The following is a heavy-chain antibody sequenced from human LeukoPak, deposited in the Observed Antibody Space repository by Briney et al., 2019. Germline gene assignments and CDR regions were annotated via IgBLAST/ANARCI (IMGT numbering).Heavy chain of an antibody. CDR1: GGTFSSYA. Sequence: GASVKVSCKASGGTFSSYAISWVRQAPGQGLEWMGRIIPILGIANYAQKFQGRVTITADKSTSTAYMELSSLRSEDTAVYYCARDFRFGGFDYWGQGTQVTVSS. CDR3: ARDFRFGGFDY. J-gene: IGHJ4*02. CDR2: IIPILGIA. V-gene: IGHV1-69*04. D-gene: IGHD3-10*01.